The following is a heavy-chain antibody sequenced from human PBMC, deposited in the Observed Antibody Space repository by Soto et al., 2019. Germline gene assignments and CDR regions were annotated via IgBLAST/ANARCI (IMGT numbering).Heavy chain of an antibody. Sequence: GGSLRLSCAASGFTFSSYWMHWVRQVPGKGLVWVSRIHSDETTTAYADSVKGRFTISRDNAKNTLYLQMNSLRAEDTAVYHCARGRLGSSKYYNYMDVWGKGTTVTVSS. V-gene: IGHV3-74*01. CDR3: ARGRLGSSKYYNYMDV. J-gene: IGHJ6*03. CDR1: GFTFSSYW. D-gene: IGHD3-16*01. CDR2: IHSDETTT.